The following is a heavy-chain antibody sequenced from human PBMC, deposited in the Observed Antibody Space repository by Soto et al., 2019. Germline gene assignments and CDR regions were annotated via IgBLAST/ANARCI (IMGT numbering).Heavy chain of an antibody. J-gene: IGHJ4*02. D-gene: IGHD2-2*01. CDR1: GGSISSSSYY. V-gene: IGHV4-39*01. Sequence: QLQLQESGPGLVKPSETLSLTCTVSGGSISSSSYYWGLIRQPPGKGLEWIGSIYYSGSTYYNPSLKSRVTISVDTSKNQFSLKLSSVTAADTAVYYCARQGDQLLWVGYFDYWGQGTLVTVSS. CDR2: IYYSGST. CDR3: ARQGDQLLWVGYFDY.